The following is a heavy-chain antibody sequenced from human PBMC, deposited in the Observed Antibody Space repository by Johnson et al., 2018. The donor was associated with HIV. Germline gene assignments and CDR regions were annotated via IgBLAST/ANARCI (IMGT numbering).Heavy chain of an antibody. J-gene: IGHJ3*02. CDR2: ISYDGSDK. D-gene: IGHD6-25*01. CDR1: GFTFSSYG. V-gene: IGHV3-30*18. CDR3: AKVAVATAAGGVALDI. Sequence: QVQLVESGGGVVQPGRSLRLSCVASGFTFSSYGMNWVRQAPGKGLEWVAVISYDGSDKYYADSVKGRFTISRDNSKNTLYLQMNSLRAEDTAVYYCAKVAVATAAGGVALDIWGPGTMVTVSS.